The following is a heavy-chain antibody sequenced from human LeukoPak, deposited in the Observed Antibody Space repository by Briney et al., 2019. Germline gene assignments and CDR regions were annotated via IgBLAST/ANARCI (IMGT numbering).Heavy chain of an antibody. CDR3: ARDMSFATAGLDY. Sequence: SETLSLTCAVYGGSFSGYYWSWIRQPPGKGLEWIGYIYYSGSTNYNPSLKSRVTISVDTSKNQFSLRLSSVTAADTAVYYCARDMSFATAGLDYWGQGTPVTVSS. D-gene: IGHD6-13*01. CDR2: IYYSGST. CDR1: GGSFSGYY. J-gene: IGHJ4*02. V-gene: IGHV4-59*01.